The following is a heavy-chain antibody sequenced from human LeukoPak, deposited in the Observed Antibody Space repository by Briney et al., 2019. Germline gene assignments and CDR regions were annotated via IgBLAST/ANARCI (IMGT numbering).Heavy chain of an antibody. Sequence: ASVKVSCKASGYTFTGYYMQWVRQAPGQGLEWMGRINPDSGGTNYAQKLQDRVTMTRDTSITTAYMELSSLRYDDTAVYYRARGIVGATDLDYWGQGTLVTVSS. J-gene: IGHJ4*02. V-gene: IGHV1-2*06. CDR3: ARGIVGATDLDY. CDR2: INPDSGGT. CDR1: GYTFTGYY. D-gene: IGHD1-26*01.